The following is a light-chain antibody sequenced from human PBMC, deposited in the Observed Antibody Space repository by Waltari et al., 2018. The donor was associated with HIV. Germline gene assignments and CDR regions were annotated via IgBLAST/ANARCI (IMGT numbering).Light chain of an antibody. CDR3: QHSSSWLST. V-gene: IGKV3-11*02. CDR2: EAS. J-gene: IGKJ4*01. CDR1: HSVSTL. Sequence: EIVLTQSPATLPLSPGETATLYCMPRHSVSTLLAWYQQKPGQAPRLLIYEASNRATGIPARFTGSGSGRDFTLTISNLEPEDVADYYCQHSSSWLSTFGGGTKVEIK.